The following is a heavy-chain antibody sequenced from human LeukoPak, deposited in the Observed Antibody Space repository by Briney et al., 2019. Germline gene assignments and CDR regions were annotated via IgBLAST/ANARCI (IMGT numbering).Heavy chain of an antibody. CDR1: GGSISGSSYY. J-gene: IGHJ3*02. V-gene: IGHV4-39*01. Sequence: PSETLSLTCTVSGGSISGSSYYWGWIRQPPGKGLEWIGSIYYSGSTYYNPSLKSRVTISVDTSKNQFSLKLSSVTAADTAVYYCARTAIVLLWFGELPYDAFDIWGQGTMVTVSS. CDR2: IYYSGST. CDR3: ARTAIVLLWFGELPYDAFDI. D-gene: IGHD3-10*01.